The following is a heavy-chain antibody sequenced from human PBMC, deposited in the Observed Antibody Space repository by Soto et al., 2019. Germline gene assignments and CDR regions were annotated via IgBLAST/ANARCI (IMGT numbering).Heavy chain of an antibody. J-gene: IGHJ6*02. CDR2: ISGTSGKA. D-gene: IGHD2-8*02. Sequence: QVQVLQSGPEVAKPGSSVKVSCKTSGYSFMHYGISWVRQAPGQGLEWMGWISGTSGKALYAQKFQGRVTLTADTSTDTVFLEVRSLIADDTAVYYCGREEYCTDSSCARLYYFHSGMDVWGQGTTVTVS. V-gene: IGHV1-18*01. CDR1: GYSFMHYG. CDR3: GREEYCTDSSCARLYYFHSGMDV.